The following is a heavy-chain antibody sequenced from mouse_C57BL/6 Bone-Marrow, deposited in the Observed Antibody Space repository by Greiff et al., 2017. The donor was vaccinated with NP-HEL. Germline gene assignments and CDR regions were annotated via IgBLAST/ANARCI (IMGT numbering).Heavy chain of an antibody. D-gene: IGHD1-1*01. CDR3: AKNLPYYYGSSYGAMDY. Sequence: QVQLQQSGPGLVQPSQSLSITCTVSGFSLTSYGVHWVRQSPGKGLEWLGVIWRGGSTDYNAAFMSRLSITKDNSKSQVFFKMNSLQADDTAIYYCAKNLPYYYGSSYGAMDYWGQGTSVTVSS. CDR2: IWRGGST. J-gene: IGHJ4*01. V-gene: IGHV2-5*01. CDR1: GFSLTSYG.